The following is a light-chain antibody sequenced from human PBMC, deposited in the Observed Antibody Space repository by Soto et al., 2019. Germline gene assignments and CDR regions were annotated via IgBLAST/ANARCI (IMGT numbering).Light chain of an antibody. CDR1: SSDVGGYNY. CDR2: VVS. J-gene: IGLJ1*01. CDR3: CSYAGSYTHV. V-gene: IGLV2-11*01. Sequence: QSALTQPRSVSGSPGQSVTISCTGTSSDVGGYNYVSWYQQHPGKAPKLMIYVVSKRPSGVPDRFSGSKSGNTASLTISGLQAEDEADYYCCSYAGSYTHVFGTGTKVTVL.